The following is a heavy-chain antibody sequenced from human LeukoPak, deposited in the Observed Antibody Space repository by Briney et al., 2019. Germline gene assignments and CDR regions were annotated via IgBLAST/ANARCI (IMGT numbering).Heavy chain of an antibody. CDR2: ISSSGSTI. Sequence: PGGSLRLSCAASGFTFSVAAMTWVRQAPGKGLEWVSYISSSGSTIYYADSVKGRFTISRDNAKNSLYLQMNSLRAEDTAVYYCARGTWDGDRTFDIWGQGAMVTVSS. CDR3: ARGTWDGDRTFDI. CDR1: GFTFSVAA. J-gene: IGHJ3*02. V-gene: IGHV3-48*03. D-gene: IGHD5-24*01.